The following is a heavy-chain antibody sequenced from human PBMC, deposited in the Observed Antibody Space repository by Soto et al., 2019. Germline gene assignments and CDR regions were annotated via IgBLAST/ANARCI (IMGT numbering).Heavy chain of an antibody. J-gene: IGHJ6*02. CDR2: INPSGGST. D-gene: IGHD3-3*01. V-gene: IGHV1-46*01. CDR1: GYTFTSYY. CDR3: ARAITIFGVVILDYGMDV. Sequence: ASVKVSCKASGYTFTSYYMHWVRQAPGQGLEWMGIINPSGGSTSYAQKFQGRVTMTRDTSTSTVYMELSSLRSEDTAVYYCARAITIFGVVILDYGMDVWGQGTTVTSP.